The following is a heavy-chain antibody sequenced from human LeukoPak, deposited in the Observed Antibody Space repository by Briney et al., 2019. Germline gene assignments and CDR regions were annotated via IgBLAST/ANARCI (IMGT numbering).Heavy chain of an antibody. J-gene: IGHJ4*02. CDR2: IYTSGST. CDR1: GGSISSGSYY. Sequence: SETLSLTCTVSGGSISSGSYYWSWIRQPAGKGLEWIGRIYTSGSTNYNPSLKSRVTISVDTSKNQFSLKLSSVTAADTAVYYCARDSWFGELWGEFWGQGTLVTVSS. D-gene: IGHD3-10*01. CDR3: ARDSWFGELWGEF. V-gene: IGHV4-61*02.